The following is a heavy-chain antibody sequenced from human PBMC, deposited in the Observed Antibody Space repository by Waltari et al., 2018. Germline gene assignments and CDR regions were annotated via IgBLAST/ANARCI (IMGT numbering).Heavy chain of an antibody. CDR3: AKDSPFYYYMDV. Sequence: EVQLVESGGGLVQPGRSLRLSCAASGFTFDDYAMHWVRQAPGKGLEWVSGISLNSGSIGYADSVKGRFTISRDNAKNSLYLQMNSLRAEDTALYYCAKDSPFYYYMDVWGKGTTVTVSS. J-gene: IGHJ6*03. CDR2: ISLNSGSI. V-gene: IGHV3-9*01. CDR1: GFTFDDYA.